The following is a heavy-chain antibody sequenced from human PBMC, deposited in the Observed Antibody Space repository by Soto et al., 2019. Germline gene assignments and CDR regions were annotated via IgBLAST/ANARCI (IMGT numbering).Heavy chain of an antibody. CDR1: GFTFSDYY. CDR2: ISSSGSTI. CDR3: AREKTYSSSWYYFDY. V-gene: IGHV3-11*01. J-gene: IGHJ4*02. Sequence: GGSLRLSCAASGFTFSDYYMSWIRQAPGKGLEWVSYISSSGSTIYYADSVKGRFTISRDNAKNSLYLQMNSLRAEDTAVYYCAREKTYSSSWYYFDYWGQGTRVTVSS. D-gene: IGHD6-13*01.